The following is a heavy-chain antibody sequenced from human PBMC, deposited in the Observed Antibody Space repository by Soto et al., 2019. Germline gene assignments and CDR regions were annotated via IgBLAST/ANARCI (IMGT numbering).Heavy chain of an antibody. CDR3: ARSFYSSSSGYNWFDP. J-gene: IGHJ5*02. CDR2: IYWNDDK. Sequence: QITLKESGPTLVKPTQTLTLTCTFSGFSLSTSGVGVGWIRQPPGKALEWLALIYWNDDKRYSPSLNSRHTITKDTSKNQVVLTMTNMDPVDTATYYCARSFYSSSSGYNWFDPWGQGTLVTVSS. CDR1: GFSLSTSGVG. V-gene: IGHV2-5*01. D-gene: IGHD6-6*01.